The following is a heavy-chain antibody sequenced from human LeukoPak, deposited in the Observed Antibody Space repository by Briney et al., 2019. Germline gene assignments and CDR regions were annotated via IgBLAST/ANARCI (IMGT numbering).Heavy chain of an antibody. CDR1: GFSLSNARMG. Sequence: SGPTLVNPTETLTLTCTDSGFSLSNARMGVSWIRQPPGKALEWPAHIFSNDEKSYSTSLKSRLTISKDTSKSQVVLTMTNMHPVDTATYYCARMSGYYDTSGYYYVFDYWGQGTLVTVSS. V-gene: IGHV2-26*01. J-gene: IGHJ4*02. CDR3: ARMSGYYDTSGYYYVFDY. CDR2: IFSNDEK. D-gene: IGHD3-22*01.